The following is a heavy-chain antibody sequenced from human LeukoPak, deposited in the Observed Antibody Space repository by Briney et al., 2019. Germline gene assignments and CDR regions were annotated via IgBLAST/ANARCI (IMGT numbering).Heavy chain of an antibody. CDR1: GGSISSYY. V-gene: IGHV4-59*01. D-gene: IGHD3-22*01. Sequence: SETLSLTRTVSGGSISSYYWSWIRQPPGKGLEWIGYIYYSGSTNYNPSLKSRVTISVDTSKNQFSLKLSSVTAADTAVYYCARAKYYYDSSGYYYWGQGTLVTVSS. CDR2: IYYSGST. J-gene: IGHJ4*02. CDR3: ARAKYYYDSSGYYY.